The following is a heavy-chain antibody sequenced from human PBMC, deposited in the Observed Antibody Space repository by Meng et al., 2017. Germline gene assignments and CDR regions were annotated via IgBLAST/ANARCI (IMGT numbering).Heavy chain of an antibody. CDR1: GYTFTSYY. Sequence: ASVKVSCKASGYTFTSYYMHWVRQAPGQGLEWMGIINPSGGSTSYAQKFQGRVTMTRDTSTSTVYMELSSLRSEDTAVYYCAREVPLSMVRGVNDAFDTWGQGTMVTVSS. CDR3: AREVPLSMVRGVNDAFDT. J-gene: IGHJ3*02. D-gene: IGHD3-10*01. V-gene: IGHV1-46*01. CDR2: INPSGGST.